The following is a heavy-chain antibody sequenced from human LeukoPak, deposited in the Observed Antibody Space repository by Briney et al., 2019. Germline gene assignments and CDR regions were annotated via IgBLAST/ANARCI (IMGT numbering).Heavy chain of an antibody. CDR2: IYYSGST. V-gene: IGHV4-39*07. D-gene: IGHD3-3*01. CDR3: ASDKIRSLEWFQLGWFDP. J-gene: IGHJ5*02. Sequence: PSETLSLTCTVSGGSISSSSYYWGWIRQPPGKGLEWIGSIYYSGSTYYNPSLKSRVTISVDTSKNQFSLKLSSVTAADTAVYYCASDKIRSLEWFQLGWFDPWGQGTLVTVSS. CDR1: GGSISSSSYY.